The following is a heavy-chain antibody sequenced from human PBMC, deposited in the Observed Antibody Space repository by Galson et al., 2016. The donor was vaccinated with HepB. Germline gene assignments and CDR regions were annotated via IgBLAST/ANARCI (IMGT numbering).Heavy chain of an antibody. D-gene: IGHD1-7*01. CDR3: ARIIKTGTTSHFDY. CDR1: GFTFNTYN. J-gene: IGHJ4*02. V-gene: IGHV3-21*01. CDR2: ISTSSSPI. Sequence: SLRLSCAASGFTFNTYNMVWVRQAPGKGLEWVAYISTSSSPISYRDSVKGRCTISRDNTKDSLYLQLNSLSAEDTAVYYCARIIKTGTTSHFDYWGQGTLVTVSS.